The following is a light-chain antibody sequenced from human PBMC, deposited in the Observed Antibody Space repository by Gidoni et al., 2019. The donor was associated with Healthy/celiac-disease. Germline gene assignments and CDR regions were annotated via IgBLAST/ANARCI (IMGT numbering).Light chain of an antibody. CDR3: MQALQTQGT. CDR1: QSLLHSNGYNY. Sequence: DIVMTQSPLSLPVTTGEPASISCRSSQSLLHSNGYNYLDWYLQKPGQSPQLLIYLGSHRASGVPDRFRGSGSGTDFTLKISRVEAEDVGVYYCMQALQTQGTFGQGTKVEIK. J-gene: IGKJ1*01. CDR2: LGS. V-gene: IGKV2-28*01.